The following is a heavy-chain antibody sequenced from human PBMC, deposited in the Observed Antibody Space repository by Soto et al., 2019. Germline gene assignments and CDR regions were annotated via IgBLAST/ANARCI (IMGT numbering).Heavy chain of an antibody. CDR2: INAGNGNT. J-gene: IGHJ4*02. V-gene: IGHV1-3*01. D-gene: IGHD3-10*01. CDR1: GYTFTNYA. CDR3: ARDMGFGLSDY. Sequence: QVQLVQSGAEVKKPGASVKVSLKAYGYTFTNYAIDWVRQAHGQRLEWMGWINAGNGNTKYSQKFLGRVTITRDTSASTAYMELSSLRSEDTAVYYCARDMGFGLSDYWGQGILVTVSS.